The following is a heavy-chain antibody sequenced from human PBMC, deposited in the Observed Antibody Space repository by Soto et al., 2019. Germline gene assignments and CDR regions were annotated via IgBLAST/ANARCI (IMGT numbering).Heavy chain of an antibody. D-gene: IGHD1-20*01. CDR3: ARYKSNYYYGMDV. CDR1: GGSISSYY. J-gene: IGHJ6*02. Sequence: SETLSLTCTVSGGSISSYYWSWIRQPPGKGLEWIGYIYYSGITNYNPSLKSRVTISVDTSKNQLSLKLSSVTAADTAVYYCARYKSNYYYGMDVSGQGTTVTVSS. CDR2: IYYSGIT. V-gene: IGHV4-59*01.